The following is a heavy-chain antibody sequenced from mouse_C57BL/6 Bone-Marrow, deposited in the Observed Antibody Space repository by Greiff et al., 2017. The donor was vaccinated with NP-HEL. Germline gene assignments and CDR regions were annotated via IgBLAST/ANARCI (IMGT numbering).Heavy chain of an antibody. CDR3: TALTTVVGAMDY. Sequence: VQLQQSGAELVRPGASVKLSCTASGFNIKDDYMHWLKQRPEQGLEWIGWIDPENGATEYASKFQGKATITADTSSNTAYLQLSSLTSEDTAVYYCTALTTVVGAMDYWGQGTSVTVSS. J-gene: IGHJ4*01. CDR2: IDPENGAT. CDR1: GFNIKDDY. D-gene: IGHD1-1*01. V-gene: IGHV14-4*01.